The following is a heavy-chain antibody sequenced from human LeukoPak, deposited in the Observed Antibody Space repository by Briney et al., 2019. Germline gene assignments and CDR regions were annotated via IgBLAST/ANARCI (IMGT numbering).Heavy chain of an antibody. J-gene: IGHJ6*02. V-gene: IGHV3-30-3*02. CDR2: ISYDGSNK. Sequence: GGSLRVSCAASGFTFSSYAMHWVRQAPGKGLEWVAVISYDGSNKYYADSVKGRFTISRDNSKNTLYLQMNSLRAEDTAVYYCAKQPYSSGPGYYYYGMDVWGQGTTVTVSS. CDR1: GFTFSSYA. D-gene: IGHD6-19*01. CDR3: AKQPYSSGPGYYYYGMDV.